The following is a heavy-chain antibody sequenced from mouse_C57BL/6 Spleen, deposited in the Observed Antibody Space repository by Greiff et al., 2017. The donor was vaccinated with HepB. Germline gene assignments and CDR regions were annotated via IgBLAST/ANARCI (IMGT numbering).Heavy chain of an antibody. J-gene: IGHJ1*03. V-gene: IGHV1-69*01. CDR3: ARYYDYDGGYFDV. CDR2: TDPSDSYT. Sequence: QVQLQQPGAELVMPGASVKLSCKASGYTFTSYWMHWVKQRPGQGLEWIGETDPSDSYTNYNQKFKGKSTLTVDKSSSTAYMQLSSLTSEDSAVYYCARYYDYDGGYFDVWGTGTTVTVSS. CDR1: GYTFTSYW. D-gene: IGHD2-4*01.